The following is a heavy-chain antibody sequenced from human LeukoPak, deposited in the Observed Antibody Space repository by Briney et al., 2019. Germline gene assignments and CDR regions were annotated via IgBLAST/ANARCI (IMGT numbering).Heavy chain of an antibody. CDR1: GGSFSGYY. V-gene: IGHV4-34*01. D-gene: IGHD3-10*01. Sequence: KASETLSLTCAVYGGSFSGYYWSWIRQPPGKGLEWLGEINHSGSTNYNPSLKSRVTISVDTSKNQFSLKLSSVTAADTAVYYCARSRPYYYGSGAMRWFDPWGQGTLVTVSS. J-gene: IGHJ5*02. CDR3: ARSRPYYYGSGAMRWFDP. CDR2: INHSGST.